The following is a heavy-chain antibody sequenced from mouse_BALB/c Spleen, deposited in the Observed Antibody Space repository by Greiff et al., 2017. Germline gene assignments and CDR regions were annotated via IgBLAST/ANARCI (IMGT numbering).Heavy chain of an antibody. CDR1: GFTFSSYA. Sequence: EVKLVESGGGLVKPGGSLKLSCAASGFTFSSYAMSWVRQSPEKRLEWVAEISSGGSYTYYPDTVTGRFTISRDNAKNTLYLEMSSLRSEDTAMYYCARGRYAMDYWGQGTSVTVSS. V-gene: IGHV5-9-4*01. J-gene: IGHJ4*01. CDR2: ISSGGSYT. CDR3: ARGRYAMDY.